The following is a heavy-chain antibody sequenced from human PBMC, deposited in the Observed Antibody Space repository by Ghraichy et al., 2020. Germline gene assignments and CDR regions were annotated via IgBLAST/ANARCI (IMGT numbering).Heavy chain of an antibody. CDR2: IYNSGST. V-gene: IGHV4-61*01. J-gene: IGHJ6*03. D-gene: IGHD3-10*01. CDR1: GGSVSSGSYY. Sequence: SETLSLTCTVSGGSVSSGSYYWSWIRQPPGKGLEWIGYIYNSGSTNYNPSLKSRVTISVDTSKNQFSLKLSSVTAADTAVYYCARVYYYGSGSSPYHYYYMDVWGEGTTVTVSS. CDR3: ARVYYYGSGSSPYHYYYMDV.